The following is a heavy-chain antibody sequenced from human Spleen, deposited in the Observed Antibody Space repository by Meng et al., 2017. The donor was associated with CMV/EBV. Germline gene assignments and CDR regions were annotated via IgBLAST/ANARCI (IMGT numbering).Heavy chain of an antibody. CDR1: GFTFHAYG. D-gene: IGHD6-6*01. V-gene: IGHV3-20*01. J-gene: IGHJ4*02. CDR3: ARDRSSSSDY. Sequence: GESLKISCAASGFTFHAYGMSWVRQAPGKGLEWVSGLNWNGGRIGYADSVKGRFTISRDNAKNSLYLEMKSLRAEDTALYHCARDRSSSSDYWGQGTLVTVSS. CDR2: LNWNGGRI.